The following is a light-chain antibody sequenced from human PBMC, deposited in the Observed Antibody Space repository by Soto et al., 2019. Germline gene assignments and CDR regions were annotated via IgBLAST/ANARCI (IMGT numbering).Light chain of an antibody. CDR2: DAS. J-gene: IGLJ2*01. CDR1: SSDVGGYNY. CDR3: SSYTSSSTLV. Sequence: QSVLTQPASVSGSPGQSITISCTGTSSDVGGYNYVSWYQQHPGKAPKLMIYDASNRPSGVSNRFSGSKSGNRASLTISGLQAEDEADYYCSSYTSSSTLVFGGGTKLTVL. V-gene: IGLV2-14*01.